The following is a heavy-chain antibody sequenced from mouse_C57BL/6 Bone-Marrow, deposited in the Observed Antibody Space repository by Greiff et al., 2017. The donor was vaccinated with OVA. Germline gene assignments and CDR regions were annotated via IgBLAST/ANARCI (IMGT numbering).Heavy chain of an antibody. V-gene: IGHV14-4*01. D-gene: IGHD1-1*01. Sequence: VQLKESGAELVRPGASVKLSCTASGFNIQDDYMHWVKQRPEQGLEWIGWIDPENGDTEYASKFQGKATITADTSSNTAYLQLSSLTSEDTAVYYCTTLYYGRPPRWCQGTLVTVSA. CDR3: TTLYYGRPPR. CDR2: IDPENGDT. J-gene: IGHJ3*02. CDR1: GFNIQDDY.